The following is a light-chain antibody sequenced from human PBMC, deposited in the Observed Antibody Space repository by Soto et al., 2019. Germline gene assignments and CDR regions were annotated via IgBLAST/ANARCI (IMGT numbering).Light chain of an antibody. J-gene: IGLJ2*01. Sequence: SYELTQPPSVSVSPGQTARITCSGDALPKQHAYWYQQKPGQAPVLIIYKDTERPSRIPERFSGSSSGTTVTLAIGGVQAEDEADYYCQSADSSGTYVVFGGGTKLTVL. V-gene: IGLV3-25*03. CDR2: KDT. CDR3: QSADSSGTYVV. CDR1: ALPKQH.